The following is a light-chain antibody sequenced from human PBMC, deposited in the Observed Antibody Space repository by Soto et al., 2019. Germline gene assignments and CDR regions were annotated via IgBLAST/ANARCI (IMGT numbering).Light chain of an antibody. J-gene: IGLJ1*01. CDR2: SNN. CDR3: AAWDDSLNGYV. V-gene: IGLV1-44*01. CDR1: SSNIGSNT. Sequence: QSVLTQPPSASGTPGQRVTISCSGSSSNIGSNTVNWYQQLPGTDPKLLIYSNNQRPSGVPDRFSGSKSCTSAPLPISGLQSEDEADYYCAAWDDSLNGYVFGTGTKV.